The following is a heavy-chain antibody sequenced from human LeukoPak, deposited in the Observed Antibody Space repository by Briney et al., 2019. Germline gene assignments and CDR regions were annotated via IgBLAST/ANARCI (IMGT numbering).Heavy chain of an antibody. J-gene: IGHJ4*02. D-gene: IGHD3-10*01. CDR1: GYTFTSYG. CDR2: ISAYNGNT. CDR3: ARDYYGSGSYYHWNY. V-gene: IGHV1-18*01. Sequence: ASVKVSCKASGYTFTSYGISWVRQAPGQGLEWMGWISAYNGNTHYAQKLQGRVTMTRDMSTSTVYMELSSLRSEDTAVYYCARDYYGSGSYYHWNYWGQGTLVTVSS.